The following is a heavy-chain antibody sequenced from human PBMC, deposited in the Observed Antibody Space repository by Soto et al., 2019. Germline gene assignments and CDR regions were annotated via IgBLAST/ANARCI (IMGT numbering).Heavy chain of an antibody. J-gene: IGHJ4*02. D-gene: IGHD3-3*01. CDR1: GVTVSSNY. CDR2: IYSGGST. CDR3: ARGPRYYDFSLYY. Sequence: GGAQRRSGAGSGVTVSSNYMSWVRQAPGKGLEWVSVIYSGGSTYYADSVKGRLTISRDNSKNTLYLQMNSLRAEDTAVYYCARGPRYYDFSLYYWGQGTLVTVSS. V-gene: IGHV3-66*01.